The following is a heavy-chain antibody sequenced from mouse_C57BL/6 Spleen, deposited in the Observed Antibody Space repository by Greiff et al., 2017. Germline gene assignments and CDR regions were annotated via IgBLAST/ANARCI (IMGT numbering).Heavy chain of an antibody. V-gene: IGHV1-63*01. D-gene: IGHD1-1*01. CDR2: IYPGGGYT. Sequence: VQLQQSGAELVRPGTSVKMSCKASGYPFTNYWIGWAKQRPGHGLEWIGDIYPGGGYTNYNEKFKGKATLTADKSSSTAYMQCSSLTSEDSAIYYGARGYYGSSWYFDVWGTGTTVTVSS. J-gene: IGHJ1*03. CDR1: GYPFTNYW. CDR3: ARGYYGSSWYFDV.